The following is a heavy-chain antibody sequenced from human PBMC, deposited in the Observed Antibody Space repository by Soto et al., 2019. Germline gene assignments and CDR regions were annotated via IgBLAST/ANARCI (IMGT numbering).Heavy chain of an antibody. CDR3: AGEVGGTGLHF. CDR1: GGNFKNYG. CDR2: LIPMFGVA. V-gene: IGHV1-69*12. Sequence: QVQLVQSGAEVKKPGSSVKVSCRTSGGNFKNYGFSWVRKAPGQGLEWMGGLIPMFGVANYGQIFQGRLTITAEASTSTAYMELSSLKSEDTAVYYCAGEVGGTGLHFWGQGTLVTVSS. J-gene: IGHJ4*02. D-gene: IGHD3-9*01.